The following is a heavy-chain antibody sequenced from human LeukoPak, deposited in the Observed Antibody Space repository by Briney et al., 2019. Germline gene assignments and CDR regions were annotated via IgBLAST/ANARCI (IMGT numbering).Heavy chain of an antibody. D-gene: IGHD3-10*01. V-gene: IGHV4-34*01. CDR1: GGSFSGYY. CDR3: ARRGRGVSP. Sequence: SETLSLTCAVYGGSFSGYYWSWIRQPPGKGLEWIGEINHSGSTNYNPSLKSRVTISVDKSKNQFSLKLSSVTAADTAVYYCARRGRGVSPFGQGTLVTVSS. CDR2: INHSGST. J-gene: IGHJ5*02.